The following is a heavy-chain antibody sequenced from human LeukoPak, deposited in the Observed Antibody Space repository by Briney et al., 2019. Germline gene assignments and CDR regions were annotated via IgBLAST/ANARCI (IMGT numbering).Heavy chain of an antibody. J-gene: IGHJ4*02. V-gene: IGHV1-18*01. CDR3: AREICSSTSCYVDY. D-gene: IGHD2-2*01. CDR2: ISAYNGNT. CDR1: GYTFTSYG. Sequence: ASVKLSCKASGYTFTSYGISWVRQAPGQGLEWMGWISAYNGNTNYAQKLQGRVTMTTDTSTSTAYMELRSLRSDDTAVYYCAREICSSTSCYVDYWGQGTLVTVSS.